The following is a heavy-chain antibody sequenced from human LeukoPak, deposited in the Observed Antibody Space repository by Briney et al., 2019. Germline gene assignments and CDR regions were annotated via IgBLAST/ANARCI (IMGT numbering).Heavy chain of an antibody. J-gene: IGHJ4*02. D-gene: IGHD2-21*02. Sequence: GASVKVSCKASGFTFTSYGISWVRQAPGQGLEWMGWISAYNGNTNYAQKLQGRVTMTTDTSTSTAYMELRSLRSDDTAVYYCAREPAYCGGDCYSDYWGQGTLVTVSS. CDR1: GFTFTSYG. CDR2: ISAYNGNT. V-gene: IGHV1-18*01. CDR3: AREPAYCGGDCYSDY.